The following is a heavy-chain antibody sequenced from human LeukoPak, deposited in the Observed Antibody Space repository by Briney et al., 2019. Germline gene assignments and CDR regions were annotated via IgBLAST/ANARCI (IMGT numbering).Heavy chain of an antibody. J-gene: IGHJ6*02. CDR2: IYHSGST. CDR1: GGSISSGGYS. CDR3: ARGRGSSGAKYYYYYYGMDV. V-gene: IGHV4-30-2*01. D-gene: IGHD6-19*01. Sequence: SETLSLTCAVSGGSISSGGYSWSWIRQPPGKGLEWIGYIYHSGSTYYNPSLKSRVTISVDKSKNQFSLKLSSVTAADTAVYYCARGRGSSGAKYYYYYYGMDVWGQGTTVTVSS.